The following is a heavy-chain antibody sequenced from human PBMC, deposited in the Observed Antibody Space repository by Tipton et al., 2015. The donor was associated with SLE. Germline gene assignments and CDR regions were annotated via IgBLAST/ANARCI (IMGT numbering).Heavy chain of an antibody. CDR1: GGSISSYY. D-gene: IGHD3-10*01. CDR2: IYYSGST. J-gene: IGHJ4*02. CDR3: ARDPNYGSGSYYDY. Sequence: LSLTCTVSGGSISSYYWSWIRQPPGKGLEWIGYIYYSGSTNYNPSLKSRVTISVDTSKNQFSLKLSSVTAADTAVYYCARDPNYGSGSYYDYWGQGTLVTVSS. V-gene: IGHV4-59*01.